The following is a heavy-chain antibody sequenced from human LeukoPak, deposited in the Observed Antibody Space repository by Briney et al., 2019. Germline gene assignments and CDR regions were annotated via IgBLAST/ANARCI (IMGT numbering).Heavy chain of an antibody. CDR2: IYSGGST. CDR3: ARDRVVPAAIPTS. V-gene: IGHV3-66*02. J-gene: IGHJ5*02. D-gene: IGHD2-2*02. Sequence: GGSLRLSCAASGFTVSSNYMSWVRQAPGKGLEWVSVIYSGGSTYYADSVKGRSTISRDNSKNTLYLQMNSLRAEDTAVYYCARDRVVPAAIPTSWGQGTLVTVSS. CDR1: GFTVSSNY.